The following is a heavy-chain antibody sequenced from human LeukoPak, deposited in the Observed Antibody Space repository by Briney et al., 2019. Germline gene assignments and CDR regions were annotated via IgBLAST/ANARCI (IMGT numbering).Heavy chain of an antibody. J-gene: IGHJ3*02. D-gene: IGHD6-13*01. V-gene: IGHV3-23*01. Sequence: GGSLRLSCAASGFSLSTYAMSWVRQAPGKGLEWVSAISGSGGSTYYADSVKGRFTISRDNSKNTLYLQMNSLRAEDTAVYYCAKDRGSSWRYDAFDIWGQGTMVTVSS. CDR2: ISGSGGST. CDR1: GFSLSTYA. CDR3: AKDRGSSWRYDAFDI.